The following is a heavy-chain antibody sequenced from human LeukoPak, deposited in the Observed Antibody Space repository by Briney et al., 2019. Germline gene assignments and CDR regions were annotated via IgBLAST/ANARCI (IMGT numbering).Heavy chain of an antibody. Sequence: GASVKVSCKASGGTFSSYAISWVRQAPGQGLEWMGRIIPMLGIANYAQNFQGRVTITADKSTSTAYMELSSLRSEDTAVYYCAERGYSYGTVDYWGQGTLVTVSS. V-gene: IGHV1-69*04. CDR3: AERGYSYGTVDY. CDR2: IIPMLGIA. CDR1: GGTFSSYA. D-gene: IGHD5-18*01. J-gene: IGHJ4*02.